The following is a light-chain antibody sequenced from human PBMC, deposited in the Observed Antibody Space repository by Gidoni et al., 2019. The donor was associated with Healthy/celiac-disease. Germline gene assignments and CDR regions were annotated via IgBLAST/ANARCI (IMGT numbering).Light chain of an antibody. Sequence: DIQMTQSPSTLSASVGDRVTIICRASQSISSWLAWYQQKPGKAPKLLIYKASSLQIGVPSRFSGSGSGTEFTLTISSLQPDDFATYYCQQYSSYSFTFGPGTKVDIK. CDR2: KAS. V-gene: IGKV1-5*03. CDR1: QSISSW. CDR3: QQYSSYSFT. J-gene: IGKJ3*01.